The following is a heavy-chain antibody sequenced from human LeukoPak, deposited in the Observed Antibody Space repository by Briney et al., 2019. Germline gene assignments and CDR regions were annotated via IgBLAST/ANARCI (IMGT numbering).Heavy chain of an antibody. CDR2: ISAYNGNT. Sequence: GASVKVSCKASGYTFTSYGISWVRQAPGQGLEWMGWISAYNGNTNYAQKLQGRVTMTTDTSTSTVYMELRSLRSDDTAVYYCASMYSSSPAKRGGYYYMDVWGKGTTVTVSS. D-gene: IGHD6-6*01. J-gene: IGHJ6*03. CDR3: ASMYSSSPAKRGGYYYMDV. V-gene: IGHV1-18*01. CDR1: GYTFTSYG.